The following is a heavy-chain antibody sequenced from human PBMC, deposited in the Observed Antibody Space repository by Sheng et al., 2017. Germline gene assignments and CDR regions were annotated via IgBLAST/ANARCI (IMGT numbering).Heavy chain of an antibody. CDR3: AKASYGWELLSAPAL. D-gene: IGHD1-26*01. Sequence: EVQLVESGGGLVQPGRSLRLSCAASGFTFDDYAMHWVRQAPGKGLEWVSGISWNSGSIGYADSVKGRFTISRDNAKNSLYLQMNSLRAEDTALYYCAKASYGWELLSAPALWGQGTLVTVSS. V-gene: IGHV3-9*01. J-gene: IGHJ4*02. CDR2: ISWNSGSI. CDR1: GFTFDDYA.